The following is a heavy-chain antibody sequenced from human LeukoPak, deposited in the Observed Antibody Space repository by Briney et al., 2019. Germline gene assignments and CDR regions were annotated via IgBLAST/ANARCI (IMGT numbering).Heavy chain of an antibody. D-gene: IGHD3-3*01. CDR3: ARRPRPIFGVVIIMGFDY. Sequence: SETLSLTCAVYDGSFSGYYWSWIRQPPGKGLEGIGEINHSGSTNYNPSLKSRVTISVDTSKNQFSLKLSSVTAADTAVYYRARRPRPIFGVVIIMGFDYWGQGTLVTVSS. J-gene: IGHJ4*02. CDR1: DGSFSGYY. V-gene: IGHV4-34*01. CDR2: INHSGST.